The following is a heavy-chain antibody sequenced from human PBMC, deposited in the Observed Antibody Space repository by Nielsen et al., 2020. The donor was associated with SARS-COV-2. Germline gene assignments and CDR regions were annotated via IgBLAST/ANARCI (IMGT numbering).Heavy chain of an antibody. CDR1: GFTFSSYW. D-gene: IGHD3-3*01. J-gene: IGHJ6*02. CDR2: IKQDGSEK. V-gene: IGHV3-7*01. CDR3: ARDYWSGYPTKYYGMDV. Sequence: GESLKISCAASGFTFSSYWMSWVRQAPGKGLEWVANIKQDGSEKYYVDSVKGRFTISRDNAKKSLYLQMNSLRAEDTAVYYCARDYWSGYPTKYYGMDVCGQVTTVTVSS.